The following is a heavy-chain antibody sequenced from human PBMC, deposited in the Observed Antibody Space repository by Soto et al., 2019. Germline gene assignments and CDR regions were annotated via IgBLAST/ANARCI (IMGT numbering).Heavy chain of an antibody. D-gene: IGHD3-3*01. CDR3: AGSYYDFWSSNWFDP. Sequence: GGSLRLSCAASGFTFSSYAMHWVRQAPGKGLEWVAVISCDGSNKYYADSVKGRFTISRDNSKNTLYLQMNSLRAEDTAVYYCAGSYYDFWSSNWFDPWGQGTLVTVS. CDR2: ISCDGSNK. V-gene: IGHV3-30-3*01. J-gene: IGHJ5*02. CDR1: GFTFSSYA.